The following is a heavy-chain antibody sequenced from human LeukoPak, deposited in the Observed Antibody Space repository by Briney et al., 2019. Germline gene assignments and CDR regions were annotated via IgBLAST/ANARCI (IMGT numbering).Heavy chain of an antibody. V-gene: IGHV4-59*01. J-gene: IGHJ4*02. CDR2: IYYSGST. CDR1: GDSISSYY. Sequence: SETLSLTCTVSGDSISSYYWSWIRQPPGKGLEWIGYIYYSGSTNYNPSLKSRVTIPVDTSKNQFSLKLSSVTAADTAVYYCARGGRGYYNFDYWGQGTLVTVSS. D-gene: IGHD3-22*01. CDR3: ARGGRGYYNFDY.